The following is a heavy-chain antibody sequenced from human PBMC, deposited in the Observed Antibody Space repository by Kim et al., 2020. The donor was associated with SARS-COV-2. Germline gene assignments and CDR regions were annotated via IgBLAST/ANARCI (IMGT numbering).Heavy chain of an antibody. V-gene: IGHV1-69*01. CDR3: ARGLRFLFDY. D-gene: IGHD5-12*01. CDR2: TA. Sequence: TANYAQKFQGRVTITADESTSTAYMELSSLRSEDTAVYYCARGLRFLFDYWGQGTLVTVSS. J-gene: IGHJ4*02.